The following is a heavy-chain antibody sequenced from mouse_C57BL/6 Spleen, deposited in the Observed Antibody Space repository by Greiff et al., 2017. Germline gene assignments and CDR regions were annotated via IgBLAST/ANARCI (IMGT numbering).Heavy chain of an antibody. CDR3: ASPRWLLLAMDY. CDR1: GYTFTSYW. CDR2: IHPNSGST. J-gene: IGHJ4*01. V-gene: IGHV1-64*01. D-gene: IGHD2-3*01. Sequence: QVQLQQPGAELVKPGASVKLSCKASGYTFTSYWMHWVKQRPGQGLEWIGMIHPNSGSTNYNEKFKSKATLTVDKSSSTAYMQLSSLTSEDSAVXYCASPRWLLLAMDYWGQGTSVTVSS.